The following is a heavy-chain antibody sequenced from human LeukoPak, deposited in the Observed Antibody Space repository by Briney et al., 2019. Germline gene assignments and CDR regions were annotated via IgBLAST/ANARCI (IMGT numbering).Heavy chain of an antibody. J-gene: IGHJ3*02. D-gene: IGHD3-22*01. V-gene: IGHV1-8*01. Sequence: ASVKVSCKASGYTFTSYDINWVRQATGQGLEWMGWMNPNSGNTGYAQKFQGRVTMTRNTSISTAYMELSSLRSEDTAVYYCARSYYDSSGYPQAAFDIWGQGTMVTVSS. CDR2: MNPNSGNT. CDR3: ARSYYDSSGYPQAAFDI. CDR1: GYTFTSYD.